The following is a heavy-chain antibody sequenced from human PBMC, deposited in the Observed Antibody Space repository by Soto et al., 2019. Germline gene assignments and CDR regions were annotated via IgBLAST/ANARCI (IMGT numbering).Heavy chain of an antibody. V-gene: IGHV3-49*03. D-gene: IGHD3-22*01. CDR3: TRYNYDSSGYYDIPDY. J-gene: IGHJ4*02. Sequence: GGSLRLSCTASGFTFGDYAMSWFRQAPGKGLEWVGFIRSKAYGGTTDHAASVKGRFTISRDDSKSIAHLQMNSLKTEDTAVYYCTRYNYDSSGYYDIPDYWGQGTLVTVSS. CDR2: IRSKAYGGTT. CDR1: GFTFGDYA.